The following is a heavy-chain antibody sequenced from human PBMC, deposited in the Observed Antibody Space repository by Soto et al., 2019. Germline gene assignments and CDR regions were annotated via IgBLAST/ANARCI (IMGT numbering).Heavy chain of an antibody. CDR1: GDSVSSNSAA. CDR2: TYYRSKWYN. D-gene: IGHD1-1*01. Sequence: QSQTLSLTCAISGDSVSSNSAALNWIRQSPSRCLEWLVRTYYRSKWYNDYAGSGKSRITINPDTSKNQYSLQLNSVTPEDTAVYYCARDALEGNYYYYYLDAWGKGTTVTVSS. J-gene: IGHJ6*03. V-gene: IGHV6-1*01. CDR3: ARDALEGNYYYYYLDA.